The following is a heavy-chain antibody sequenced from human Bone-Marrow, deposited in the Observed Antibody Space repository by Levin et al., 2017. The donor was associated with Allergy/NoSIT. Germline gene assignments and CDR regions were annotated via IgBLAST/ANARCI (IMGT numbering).Heavy chain of an antibody. V-gene: IGHV3-7*04. CDR2: IKQDGSEK. CDR1: GFTFSSYW. D-gene: IGHD2-2*03. CDR3: ARDRGYCSSTSCYVPDY. Sequence: GASVKVSCAASGFTFSSYWMSWVRQAPGKGLEWVANIKQDGSEKYYVDSVKGRFTISRDNAKNSLYLQMNSLRAEDTAVYYCARDRGYCSSTSCYVPDYWGQGTLVTVSS. J-gene: IGHJ4*02.